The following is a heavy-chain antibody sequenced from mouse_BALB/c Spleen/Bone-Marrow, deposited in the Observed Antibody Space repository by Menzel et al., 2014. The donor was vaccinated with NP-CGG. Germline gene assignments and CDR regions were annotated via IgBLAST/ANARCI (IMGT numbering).Heavy chain of an antibody. J-gene: IGHJ3*01. CDR3: ARGDDYDPFAY. Sequence: DLVKPGASVKLSCKASGYTFTSYWINWIKQRPGQGLEWIGRIAPGSGSTYYNEMFKGKATLTVDTYSSTAYTQLSSLSSEDSAVYFCARGDDYDPFAYWGQGTLVTVSA. V-gene: IGHV1S41*01. CDR2: IAPGSGST. D-gene: IGHD2-4*01. CDR1: GYTFTSYW.